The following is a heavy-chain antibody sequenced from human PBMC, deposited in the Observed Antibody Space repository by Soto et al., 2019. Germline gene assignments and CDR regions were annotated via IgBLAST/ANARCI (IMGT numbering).Heavy chain of an antibody. V-gene: IGHV3-23*01. CDR2: ISGSGGST. J-gene: IGHJ6*02. D-gene: IGHD2-2*01. CDR3: AKDPIEYCSSTSCYGMDV. Sequence: EVQLLESGGGLVQPGGSLRLSCAASGFTFSSYAMSWVRQAPGKGLEWVSAISGSGGSTYYADSVKGRFTISRDNSKNTLYLQMNSLRAEDTAVYYCAKDPIEYCSSTSCYGMDVWDQGTTVTVSS. CDR1: GFTFSSYA.